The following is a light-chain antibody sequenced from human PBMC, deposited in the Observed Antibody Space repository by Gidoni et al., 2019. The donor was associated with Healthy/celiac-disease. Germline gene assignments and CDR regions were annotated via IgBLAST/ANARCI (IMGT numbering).Light chain of an antibody. CDR1: SSNIGAGYE. Sequence: QSVLTQPPSVSGPPGPRVTISCTGSSSNIGAGYEVHWYQQLPGTAPKLLIYGNSNRPSGVPDRFSGSKSGTSASLAITGLQAEDEADYYCQSYDSSLSDVVFGGGTKLTVL. J-gene: IGLJ2*01. CDR2: GNS. V-gene: IGLV1-40*01. CDR3: QSYDSSLSDVV.